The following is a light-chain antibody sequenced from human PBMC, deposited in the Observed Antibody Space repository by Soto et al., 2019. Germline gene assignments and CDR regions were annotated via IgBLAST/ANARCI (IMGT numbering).Light chain of an antibody. Sequence: EIVMTQSPATLSLSPGERATLSCRASQSVSSNLAWYQQKPGQAPRLLISGASTRATCIPARFSGSGSGTDFTLTISRLESEDFAVYYCQQYNNWPPWTFGQGTKVEIK. CDR2: GAS. J-gene: IGKJ1*01. CDR1: QSVSSN. CDR3: QQYNNWPPWT. V-gene: IGKV3-15*01.